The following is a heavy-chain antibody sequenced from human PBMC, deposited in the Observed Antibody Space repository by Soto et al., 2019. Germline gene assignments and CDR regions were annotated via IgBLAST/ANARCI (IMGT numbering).Heavy chain of an antibody. D-gene: IGHD6-19*01. CDR3: ARVSNPYIAVVDY. J-gene: IGHJ4*02. CDR2: INPSGGST. V-gene: IGHV1-46*01. CDR1: GYTFTSYY. Sequence: ASVKVSCKASGYTFTSYYMHWVRQAPGQGLEWMGIINPSGGSTSYAQKFRGRVTMTRDRSTSTVYMELSSLGSEDTAVYYCARVSNPYIAVVDYWGQGTLVTVSS.